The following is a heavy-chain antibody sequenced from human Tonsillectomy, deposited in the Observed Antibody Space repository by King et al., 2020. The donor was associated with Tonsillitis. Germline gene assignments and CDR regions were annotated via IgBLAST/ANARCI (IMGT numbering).Heavy chain of an antibody. Sequence: VQLVESGAEVKKPGASVKVSCKASGYTFTGYYMHWVRQAPGQGLEWMGWINPNSGGTNYAQKFQGSVTMTRDTSISTAYMELSRLRSDDTAVYYFARMRVVPAAIPGYYYYGMDVWGQGTTVTVSS. V-gene: IGHV1-2*02. CDR3: ARMRVVPAAIPGYYYYGMDV. CDR1: GYTFTGYY. D-gene: IGHD2-2*02. CDR2: INPNSGGT. J-gene: IGHJ6*02.